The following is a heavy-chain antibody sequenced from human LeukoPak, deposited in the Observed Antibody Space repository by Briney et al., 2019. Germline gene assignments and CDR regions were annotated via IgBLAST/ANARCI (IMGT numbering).Heavy chain of an antibody. D-gene: IGHD3-22*01. J-gene: IGHJ4*02. CDR2: FDPEDGET. CDR1: GYTLTELS. CDR3: ATDPLGYDSSGYYLSY. V-gene: IGHV1-24*01. Sequence: GASVKVSCKVSGYTLTELSMHWVRQAPGKGLERMGGFDPEDGETIYAQKFQGRVTMTEDTSTDTAYMELSSLRSEDTAVYYCATDPLGYDSSGYYLSYWGQGTLVTVSS.